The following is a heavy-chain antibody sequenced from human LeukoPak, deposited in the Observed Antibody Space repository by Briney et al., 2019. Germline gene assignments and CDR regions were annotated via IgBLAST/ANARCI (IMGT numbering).Heavy chain of an antibody. CDR2: ISSSSSYI. Sequence: PGGSLRLSCAASGFTFSSYSMNWVRQAPGKGLEWVSSISSSSSYIYYADSVKGRFTISRDNAKNSLYLQMNSLRAEDTAVYYCARVAEKQLVLGWFDPWGQGTLVTVSS. CDR3: ARVAEKQLVLGWFDP. D-gene: IGHD6-13*01. CDR1: GFTFSSYS. J-gene: IGHJ5*02. V-gene: IGHV3-21*01.